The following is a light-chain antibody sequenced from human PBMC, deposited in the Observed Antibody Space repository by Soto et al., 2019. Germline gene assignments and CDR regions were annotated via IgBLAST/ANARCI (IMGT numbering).Light chain of an antibody. Sequence: EIVLTQSPGILSLSPGERATLACRASQSISSDHLAWYQQRPGQSPRLLIYGASSRTTGVPDRFSGSGSGTDFTLTISRLEPEDFAVYYCQHHRSAPFTFGPGTKVDIK. CDR3: QHHRSAPFT. CDR2: GAS. V-gene: IGKV3-20*01. J-gene: IGKJ3*01. CDR1: QSISSDH.